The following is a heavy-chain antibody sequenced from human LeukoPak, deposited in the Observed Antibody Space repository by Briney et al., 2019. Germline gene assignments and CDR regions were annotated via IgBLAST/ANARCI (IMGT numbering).Heavy chain of an antibody. D-gene: IGHD2-21*01. V-gene: IGHV3-74*03. CDR3: VRDLVLVDTPGDDFDF. CDR2: INPNSRII. J-gene: IGHJ4*02. CDR1: GFPFNSYW. Sequence: PGGSLRLSCAASGFPFNSYWMHWVRQAPGKGLVWAARINPNSRIITYADSVRGRFTISRDNAKNTLSLQMNSLRVEDTAVYYCVRDLVLVDTPGDDFDFWCQGTLVTVSS.